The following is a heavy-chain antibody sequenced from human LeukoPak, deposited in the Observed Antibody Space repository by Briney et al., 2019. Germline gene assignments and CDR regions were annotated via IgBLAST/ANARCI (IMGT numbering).Heavy chain of an antibody. J-gene: IGHJ4*02. Sequence: GGSLRLSCAASGFTFSSYAMHWVRQAPGKGLEWVAVISYDGSNKYYADSVKGRFTISRDNSKNTLYLQMNSLGAEDTAVYYCARGWELLILDYWGQGTLVTVSS. CDR1: GFTFSSYA. V-gene: IGHV3-30-3*01. D-gene: IGHD1-26*01. CDR2: ISYDGSNK. CDR3: ARGWELLILDY.